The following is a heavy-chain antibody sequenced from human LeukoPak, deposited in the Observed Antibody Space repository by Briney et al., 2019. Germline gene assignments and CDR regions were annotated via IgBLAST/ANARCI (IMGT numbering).Heavy chain of an antibody. CDR3: ARGEDFERYYLAY. Sequence: SETLSLTCSVSGGSISIYYWTWIRQIPGKGLEWIGHIYYTGTTNYNPLFESRATISVDTSKNQFSLKLTSVTAADTAVYFCARGEDFERYYLAYWGQGTLVTVSS. CDR1: GGSISIYY. J-gene: IGHJ4*02. V-gene: IGHV4-59*01. CDR2: IYYTGTT. D-gene: IGHD3-9*01.